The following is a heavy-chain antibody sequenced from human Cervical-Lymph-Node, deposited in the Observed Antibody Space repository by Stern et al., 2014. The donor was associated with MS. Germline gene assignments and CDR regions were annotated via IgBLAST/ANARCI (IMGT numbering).Heavy chain of an antibody. V-gene: IGHV3-21*01. J-gene: IGHJ3*02. CDR2: ICSSSSYI. CDR3: ARDQGGKYYDSSGYYSDAFDI. D-gene: IGHD3-22*01. Sequence: EVQLVESGGGLVKPGGSLRLSCAASGFTFSGYSMNWVRQAPGKGLEWVSSICSSSSYISYADSVKGRFTISRDNAKNSLYLQMNSLRAEDTAVYYCARDQGGKYYDSSGYYSDAFDIWGQGTMVTVSS. CDR1: GFTFSGYS.